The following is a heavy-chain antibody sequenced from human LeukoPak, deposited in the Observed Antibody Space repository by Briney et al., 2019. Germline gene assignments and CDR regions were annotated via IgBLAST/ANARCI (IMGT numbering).Heavy chain of an antibody. CDR2: IIPIFGTA. Sequence: ASVKVSCKASGGTFSSYAISWVRQAPGQGLEWMGGIIPIFGTANYAQKFQGRVTITADESTSTAYMELSSLRSEDTAVYYCARERARPIVGITYGMDVWGQGTTVTVSS. CDR1: GGTFSSYA. CDR3: ARERARPIVGITYGMDV. J-gene: IGHJ6*02. D-gene: IGHD3-22*01. V-gene: IGHV1-69*13.